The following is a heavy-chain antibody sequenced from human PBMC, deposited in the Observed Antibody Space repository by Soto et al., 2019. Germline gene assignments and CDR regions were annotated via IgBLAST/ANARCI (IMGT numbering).Heavy chain of an antibody. J-gene: IGHJ4*02. Sequence: GASVKVSCKASGGTFSSYTISWVRQAPGQGLEWMGRIIPILGIANYAQKFQGRVTITADKSTSTAYMELSSLRSEDTAVYYCARDLRYCSSTSCYADFDYWGQGTLVTVSS. CDR3: ARDLRYCSSTSCYADFDY. D-gene: IGHD2-2*01. V-gene: IGHV1-69*04. CDR2: IIPILGIA. CDR1: GGTFSSYT.